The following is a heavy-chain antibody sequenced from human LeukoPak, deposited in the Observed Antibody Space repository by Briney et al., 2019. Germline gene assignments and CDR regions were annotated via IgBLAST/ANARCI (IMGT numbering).Heavy chain of an antibody. CDR3: ARHTLHYDYVWGSYRHFDY. Sequence: SETLSLTCTVSGGSISSYYWSWIRQPPGKGLEWIGYIYYSGSTNYNPSLKSRVTISVDTSKNQFSLKLSSVTAADTAVYYCARHTLHYDYVWGSYRHFDYWGQGTLVTVSS. CDR2: IYYSGST. J-gene: IGHJ4*02. V-gene: IGHV4-59*08. D-gene: IGHD3-16*02. CDR1: GGSISSYY.